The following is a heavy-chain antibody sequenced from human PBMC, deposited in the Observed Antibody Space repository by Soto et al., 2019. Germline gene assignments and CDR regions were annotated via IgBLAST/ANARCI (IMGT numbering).Heavy chain of an antibody. V-gene: IGHV3-30*18. Sequence: GGSLRLSCAASGFTFSSYGMHWVRQAPGKGLEWVAVISYDGSNKYYADSVKGRFTISRDNSKNTLYLQMNSLRAEDTAVYYCAKGSKRSSRASHSSSWYYYYGMDVWGQGTTVTVSS. J-gene: IGHJ6*02. D-gene: IGHD6-13*01. CDR1: GFTFSSYG. CDR3: AKGSKRSSRASHSSSWYYYYGMDV. CDR2: ISYDGSNK.